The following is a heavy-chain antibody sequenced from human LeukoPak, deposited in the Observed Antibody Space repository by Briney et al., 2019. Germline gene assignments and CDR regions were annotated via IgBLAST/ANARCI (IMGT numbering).Heavy chain of an antibody. CDR1: GGTFSSYA. J-gene: IGHJ4*02. Sequence: ASVKVSCKASGGTFSSYAISWVRQAPGQGLEWMGGIIPIFGTANYAQKFQGRVTITADESTSTAYMELSSLRSEDTAVYYCATNWNDAYDYWGQGTLVTVSS. D-gene: IGHD1-1*01. CDR3: ATNWNDAYDY. CDR2: IIPIFGTA. V-gene: IGHV1-69*13.